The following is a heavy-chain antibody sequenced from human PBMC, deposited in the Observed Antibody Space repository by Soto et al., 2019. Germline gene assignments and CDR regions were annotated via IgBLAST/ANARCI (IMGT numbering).Heavy chain of an antibody. CDR1: GFTFDDYT. CDR2: ISWDGGST. J-gene: IGHJ6*02. V-gene: IGHV3-43*01. CDR3: AKEDGRYGMDV. Sequence: GGSLRLSCAASGFTFDDYTMHWVRQAPGKGLEWVSLISWDGGSTYYAESVKGRFTISRDNSKNSLYLQMNSLRTEDTALYYCAKEDGRYGMDVWGQGTTVTVSS.